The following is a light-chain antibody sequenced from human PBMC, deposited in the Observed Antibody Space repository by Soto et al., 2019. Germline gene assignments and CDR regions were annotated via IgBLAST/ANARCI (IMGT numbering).Light chain of an antibody. CDR2: KAA. CDR1: QSITDW. J-gene: IGKJ1*01. V-gene: IGKV1-5*03. CDR3: QYWDDYSWT. Sequence: DIQMTQSPSTLSASVGDRVTITCRASQSITDWLAWYQQKPGKAPKFLIYKAANLEGGVPSRFSGRGSGTEFTLTIGSVQPDDFATYYCQYWDDYSWTFGQGTKVEIK.